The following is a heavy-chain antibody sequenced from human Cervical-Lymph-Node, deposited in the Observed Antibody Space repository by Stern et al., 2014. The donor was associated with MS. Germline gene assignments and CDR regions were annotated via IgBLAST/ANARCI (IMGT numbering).Heavy chain of an antibody. J-gene: IGHJ4*02. CDR3: AKDHSAYYYDSSGYYAY. Sequence: VQLVASGGGVVQPGRSLRLSCAASGFTISSYGMHWVRQAPGKGLECVAVTSHDGSNKYYADSVKGRFTISRDNSKNTLYLQMNSLRAEDTAVYYCAKDHSAYYYDSSGYYAYWGQGTLVTVSS. CDR1: GFTISSYG. D-gene: IGHD3-22*01. V-gene: IGHV3-30*18. CDR2: TSHDGSNK.